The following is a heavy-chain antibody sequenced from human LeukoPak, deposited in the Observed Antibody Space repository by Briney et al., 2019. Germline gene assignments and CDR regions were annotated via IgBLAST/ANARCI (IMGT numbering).Heavy chain of an antibody. J-gene: IGHJ4*02. CDR1: GFTFSSYS. CDR2: ISSGGSYI. V-gene: IGHV3-21*01. Sequence: PGGSLRLSCAASGFTFSSYSMNWVRQAPGKGLEWVSSISSGGSYIHYADSVKGRFTISRDNAKNSLYLQMNSLRAEDTAVYYCATSLQAVVDYWGQGTLVTVSS. CDR3: ATSLQAVVDY.